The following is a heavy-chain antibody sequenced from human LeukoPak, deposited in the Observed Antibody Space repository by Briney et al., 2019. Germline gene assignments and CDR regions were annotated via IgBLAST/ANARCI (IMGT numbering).Heavy chain of an antibody. D-gene: IGHD6-19*01. CDR2: IIPIFGTA. J-gene: IGHJ4*02. CDR3: AIRGPYSSGWYSMDY. Sequence: SVKVSCKASGGTVSSYAISWVRQAPGQGLEWMGGIIPIFGTANYAQKFQGRVTITADESTSTAYMELSSLRSEDTAVYYCAIRGPYSSGWYSMDYWGQGTLVTVSS. CDR1: GGTVSSYA. V-gene: IGHV1-69*01.